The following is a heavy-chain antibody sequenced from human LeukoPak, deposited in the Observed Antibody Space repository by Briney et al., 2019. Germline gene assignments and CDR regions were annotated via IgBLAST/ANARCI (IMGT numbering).Heavy chain of an antibody. D-gene: IGHD2-15*01. Sequence: ASVKVSCKASGGTFSSYTISWVRQAPGQGLEWMGRIIPILGIANYAQKFQGRVTITADKSTSTAYMELSSLRSEDTAVYYCARARFEGSCSGGSCYSGPDYWGQGTLVTVSS. CDR1: GGTFSSYT. J-gene: IGHJ4*02. V-gene: IGHV1-69*02. CDR2: IIPILGIA. CDR3: ARARFEGSCSGGSCYSGPDY.